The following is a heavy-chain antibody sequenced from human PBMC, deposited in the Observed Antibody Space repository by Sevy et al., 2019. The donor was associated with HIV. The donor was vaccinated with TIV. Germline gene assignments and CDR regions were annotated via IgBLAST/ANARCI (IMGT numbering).Heavy chain of an antibody. Sequence: GGSLRLSCAASGFTFSSYGMHWVRQAPGKGLEWVAVIWYDGSNKYYADSVKGRFTISRDNSKNTLYLQMYSLRAEDTAVYYCARDPIVVVPADVGFGMDVWGQGTTVTVSS. V-gene: IGHV3-33*01. CDR1: GFTFSSYG. CDR2: IWYDGSNK. CDR3: ARDPIVVVPADVGFGMDV. J-gene: IGHJ6*02. D-gene: IGHD2-2*01.